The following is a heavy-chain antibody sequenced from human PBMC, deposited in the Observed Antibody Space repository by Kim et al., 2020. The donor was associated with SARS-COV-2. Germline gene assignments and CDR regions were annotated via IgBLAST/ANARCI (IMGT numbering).Heavy chain of an antibody. CDR1: GFTFSSYA. Sequence: GGSLRLSCSASGFTFSSYAMHWVRQAPGKGLEYVSAISSNGGSTYYADSVKGRFTISRDNSKNTLYLQMSSLRAEDTAVYYCVKDFIAHSYGPETFDYWGQGTLVTVSS. CDR3: VKDFIAHSYGPETFDY. D-gene: IGHD5-18*01. J-gene: IGHJ4*02. V-gene: IGHV3-64D*06. CDR2: ISSNGGST.